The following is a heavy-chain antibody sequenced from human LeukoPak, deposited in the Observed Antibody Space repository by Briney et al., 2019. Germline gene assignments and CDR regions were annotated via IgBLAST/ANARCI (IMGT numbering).Heavy chain of an antibody. CDR1: GFTFSSYA. CDR3: AKDRAYGVTPYLDAFDI. V-gene: IGHV3-23*01. CDR2: ISGSGGST. J-gene: IGHJ3*02. Sequence: GGSLRLSCAASGFTFSSYAMSWVRQAPGKGLEWVSAISGSGGSTYYADSVKGRFTISRDNSKNTLYLQMNSLRAEDTAVYYCAKDRAYGVTPYLDAFDIWGQGTMVTVSS. D-gene: IGHD2-21*02.